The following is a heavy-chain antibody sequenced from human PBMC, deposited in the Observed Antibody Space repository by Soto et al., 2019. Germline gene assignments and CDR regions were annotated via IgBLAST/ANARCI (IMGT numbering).Heavy chain of an antibody. J-gene: IGHJ5*02. CDR3: ARGQRFSDWFDP. CDR1: GGTISVYY. Sequence: SETLSLTCTFTGGTISVYYCTWILQSAGGGLQWIGRIDSSGSSNYNPSLKSRVTISLDTSMNHFSLRLSAVTAADTAVYYCARGQRFSDWFDPWGQGTLVTVSS. CDR2: IDSSGSS. V-gene: IGHV4-4*07. D-gene: IGHD3-3*01.